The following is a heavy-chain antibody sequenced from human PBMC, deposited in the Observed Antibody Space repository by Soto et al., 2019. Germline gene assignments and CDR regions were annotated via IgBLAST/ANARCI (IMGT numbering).Heavy chain of an antibody. Sequence: KPSETLSLTCTVSGGSISSGDYYWSCIRQPPGKGLEWIGYIYYSGSTYYNPSLKSRVTISVDTSKNQFSLKLSSVTAADTAVYYCAREMATISGYFDYWGQGTLVTVSS. J-gene: IGHJ4*02. V-gene: IGHV4-30-4*01. CDR2: IYYSGST. CDR1: GGSISSGDYY. CDR3: AREMATISGYFDY. D-gene: IGHD5-12*01.